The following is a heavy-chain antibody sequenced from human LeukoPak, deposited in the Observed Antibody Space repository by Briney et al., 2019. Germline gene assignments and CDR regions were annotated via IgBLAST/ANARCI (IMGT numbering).Heavy chain of an antibody. Sequence: GASVKVSCKASGYTFTGYYMQWVRQAPGQGLEWMGWLNPNSGGTNYAQKFQGRITMTRDTSISTAYMELNRLTSDDTAVYYCASVRSSASYHDAFDYWGQGTQVTVSS. CDR3: ASVRSSASYHDAFDY. CDR1: GYTFTGYY. CDR2: LNPNSGGT. J-gene: IGHJ4*02. D-gene: IGHD3-22*01. V-gene: IGHV1-2*02.